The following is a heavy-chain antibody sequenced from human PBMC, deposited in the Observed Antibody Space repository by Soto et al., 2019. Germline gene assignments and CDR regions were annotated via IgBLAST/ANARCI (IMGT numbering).Heavy chain of an antibody. CDR2: ISAYNGNT. Sequence: AXVKVSCKASGYTFTSYGXXWVRQAPGQGLEWMGWISAYNGNTNYAQELQGRVTMTTDTSTSTAYMELRSLRSDDTAVYYCALASVRGVAFGFDYWGQGTLVTVSS. V-gene: IGHV1-18*01. CDR1: GYTFTSYG. CDR3: ALASVRGVAFGFDY. J-gene: IGHJ4*02. D-gene: IGHD3-10*01.